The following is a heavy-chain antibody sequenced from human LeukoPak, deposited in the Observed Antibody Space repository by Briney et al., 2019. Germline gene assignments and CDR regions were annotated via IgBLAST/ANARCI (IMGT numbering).Heavy chain of an antibody. D-gene: IGHD6-19*01. Sequence: SVKVSCKASGGTFSSYAISWVRQAPGQGLEWMGGIIPIFGTANYAQKFQGRVTITADKSTSTAYMELSSLRSDDTAVYYCARRRTRARSIAVTLAWFDPWGQGTLVTVSS. V-gene: IGHV1-69*06. CDR2: IIPIFGTA. J-gene: IGHJ5*02. CDR1: GGTFSSYA. CDR3: ARRRTRARSIAVTLAWFDP.